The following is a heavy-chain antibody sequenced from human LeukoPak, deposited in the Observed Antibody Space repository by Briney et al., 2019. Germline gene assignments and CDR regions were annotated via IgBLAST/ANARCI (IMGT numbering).Heavy chain of an antibody. CDR3: VRSQGIAAAGLDY. CDR2: INPNRGGT. Sequence: ASVKVSCKASGFTFTGYYMHWVRQAPGRGLEWMGRINPNRGGTNYAQKFQGRVTMTRDTSISTAYMELSRLRSDDTAVYYCVRSQGIAAAGLDYWGQGTLVTVSS. D-gene: IGHD6-13*01. V-gene: IGHV1-2*06. J-gene: IGHJ4*02. CDR1: GFTFTGYY.